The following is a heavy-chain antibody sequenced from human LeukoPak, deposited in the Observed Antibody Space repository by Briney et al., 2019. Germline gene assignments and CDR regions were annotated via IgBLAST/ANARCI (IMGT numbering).Heavy chain of an antibody. Sequence: PGGSLRLSCAASGFTFTSYAMSWVRQAPGKGLEWVSGVSGSGDKTYYADSVRGRFTISRDNSKDTLYLQMNSLRAEDSAIYYCAKSATVIFLAMGSWGRGTLLTVSS. CDR2: VSGSGDKT. CDR1: GFTFTSYA. J-gene: IGHJ5*02. CDR3: AKSATVIFLAMGS. D-gene: IGHD5-18*01. V-gene: IGHV3-23*01.